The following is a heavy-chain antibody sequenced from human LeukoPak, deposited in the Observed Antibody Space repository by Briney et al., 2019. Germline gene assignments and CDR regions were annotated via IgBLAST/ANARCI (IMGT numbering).Heavy chain of an antibody. J-gene: IGHJ5*02. CDR1: GFTFDDYG. D-gene: IGHD6-19*01. CDR3: AKDRGQWLVGGFDP. CDR2: INWNGGST. Sequence: PGGSLRLSCAASGFTFDDYGMSWVRQAPGKGLEWVSGINWNGGSTYYADSVKGRFTISRDNSKNTLYLQMNSLRAEDTAVYYCAKDRGQWLVGGFDPWGQGTLVTVSS. V-gene: IGHV3-20*04.